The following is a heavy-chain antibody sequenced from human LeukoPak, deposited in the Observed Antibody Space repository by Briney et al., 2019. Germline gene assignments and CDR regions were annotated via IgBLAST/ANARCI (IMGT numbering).Heavy chain of an antibody. V-gene: IGHV3-30*02. J-gene: IGHJ6*03. CDR3: AKGKYCSSTSCYLYMDV. Sequence: GGSLRLSCAASGFTFSNYGMHWVRQAPGKGLEWVAFIRYGGSNKYYADSVKGRFTISRDNSKNTLYLQMNSLRAEDTAVYYCAKGKYCSSTSCYLYMDVWGKGTTVTVSS. CDR2: IRYGGSNK. CDR1: GFTFSNYG. D-gene: IGHD2-2*01.